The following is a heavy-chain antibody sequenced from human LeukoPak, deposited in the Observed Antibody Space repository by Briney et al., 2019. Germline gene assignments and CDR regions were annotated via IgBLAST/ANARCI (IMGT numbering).Heavy chain of an antibody. CDR2: INHSGST. CDR3: ARRFYSGSYPQDFDY. CDR1: GGSFSGYY. Sequence: PSETLSLTCAVYGGSFSGYYWSWIRQPPGKGLEWIGEINHSGSTNYNPSLKSRVTISVDTSKNQFSLKLSSATAADTAVYYCARRFYSGSYPQDFDYWGQGTLVTVSS. J-gene: IGHJ4*02. D-gene: IGHD1-26*01. V-gene: IGHV4-34*01.